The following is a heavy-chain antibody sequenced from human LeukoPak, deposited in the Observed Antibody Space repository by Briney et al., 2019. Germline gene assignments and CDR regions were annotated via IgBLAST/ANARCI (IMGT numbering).Heavy chain of an antibody. CDR3: AKRPDEYYYYYMDV. Sequence: GGSLRLSCAASGFTFSSYGMHWVRQAPGKGLEWVAVISYDGSNKYYADSVKGRFTISRDNSKNTLYLQMNSLRAEDTAVYYCAKRPDEYYYYYMDVWGKGTTVTISS. CDR1: GFTFSSYG. J-gene: IGHJ6*03. CDR2: ISYDGSNK. V-gene: IGHV3-30*18.